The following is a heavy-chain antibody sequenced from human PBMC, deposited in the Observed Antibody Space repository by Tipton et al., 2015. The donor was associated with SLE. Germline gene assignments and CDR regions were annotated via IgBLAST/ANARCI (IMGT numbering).Heavy chain of an antibody. CDR3: AKERITGTTMYYYGMDV. CDR2: ISWGGSKI. Sequence: SLRLSCAASGFTFDDSTMHWVRQSPGRGLEWVSSISWGGSKIDYADSVKGRFTISRDNAKNSLFLQMNSLRSEDTALYYCAKERITGTTMYYYGMDVWGQGTTVTVSS. V-gene: IGHV3-9*01. CDR1: GFTFDDST. D-gene: IGHD1-7*01. J-gene: IGHJ6*02.